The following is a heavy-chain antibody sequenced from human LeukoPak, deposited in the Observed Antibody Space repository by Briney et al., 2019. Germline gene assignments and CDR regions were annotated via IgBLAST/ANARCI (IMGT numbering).Heavy chain of an antibody. CDR1: GFTFSSHG. J-gene: IGHJ4*02. CDR2: ISISGGTI. D-gene: IGHD2-21*01. CDR3: ARGGGYCGGDCYGIDY. V-gene: IGHV3-23*01. Sequence: PGGSLRLSCATSGFTFSSHGMSWVRQAPGKGLEWVSAISISGGTIFYADSVKGRFTISRDDSKNTLYLQMNSLRAEDTAVYYCARGGGYCGGDCYGIDYWGQGTLVTVSS.